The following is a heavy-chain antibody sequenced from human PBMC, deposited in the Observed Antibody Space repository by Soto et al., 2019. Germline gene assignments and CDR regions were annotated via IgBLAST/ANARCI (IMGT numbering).Heavy chain of an antibody. Sequence: SLTCSVSDDSINSDKYYWGWIRQPPGKGLEWIGSIYYRGNAYYNPSLQTRVTISLDKSRSQFSLKLNSVTAADSAVYFCARLEELATISYYFDFWGPGALVTVSS. CDR3: ARLEELATISYYFDF. V-gene: IGHV4-39*01. D-gene: IGHD1-1*01. CDR2: IYYRGNA. J-gene: IGHJ4*02. CDR1: DDSINSDKYY.